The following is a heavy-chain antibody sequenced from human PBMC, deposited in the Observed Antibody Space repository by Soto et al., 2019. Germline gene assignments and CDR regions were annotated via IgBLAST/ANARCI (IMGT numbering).Heavy chain of an antibody. J-gene: IGHJ4*02. V-gene: IGHV1-18*01. CDR3: ARATSFYFDY. CDR1: HYTFISYG. Sequence: ASVKVSCKASHYTFISYGITWVRQAPGQGLERVGWITPYNGNTNYGQNFQGRVTMTADTSTSTAYMELGSLTTDDTAGYYCARATSFYFDYWGQGTRVTVSS. D-gene: IGHD2-2*01. CDR2: ITPYNGNT.